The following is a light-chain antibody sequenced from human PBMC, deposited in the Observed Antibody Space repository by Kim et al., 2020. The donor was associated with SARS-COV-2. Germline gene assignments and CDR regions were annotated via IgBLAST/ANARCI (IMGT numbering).Light chain of an antibody. J-gene: IGLJ1*01. CDR1: NIGSKS. CDR2: YDS. CDR3: QVWDSSRDPYV. Sequence: SYELTQPPSVSVAPGKTARITCGGNNIGSKSVHWYQQKPGQAPVLVIYYDSDRPSGIPERFSGSNSGNTATLTISRVEAGDEADYYCQVWDSSRDPYVFG. V-gene: IGLV3-21*04.